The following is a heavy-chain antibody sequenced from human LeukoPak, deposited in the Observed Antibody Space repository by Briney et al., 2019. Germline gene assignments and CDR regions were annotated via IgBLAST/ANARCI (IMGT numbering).Heavy chain of an antibody. CDR1: GFTVSSNY. Sequence: HPGGSLRLSCAASGFTVSSNYMSWVRQAPGKGLEWVSVIYRGGSTYYADSVRGRFTISRDNSKNTLYLQMNNLRAEDTAVYYCAMAAWVGGLDYWGQGTLVTVSS. V-gene: IGHV3-66*01. CDR2: IYRGGST. CDR3: AMAAWVGGLDY. J-gene: IGHJ4*02. D-gene: IGHD1-26*01.